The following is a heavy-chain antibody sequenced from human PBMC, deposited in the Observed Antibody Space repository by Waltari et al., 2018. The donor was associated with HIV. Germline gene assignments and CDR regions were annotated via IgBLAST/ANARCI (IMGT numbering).Heavy chain of an antibody. CDR3: AGTYYDYVWGSYRPPPFDY. D-gene: IGHD3-16*02. V-gene: IGHV4-4*07. J-gene: IGHJ4*02. CDR1: GGSISSYY. Sequence: QVQLQESGPGLVKPSETLSLTCTVSGGSISSYYWSWIRQPAGKGLEWIGRIYTSGSTNYTPSLKSLVTSSVDTSKNQFSLRLSSVTAADTAVYYCAGTYYDYVWGSYRPPPFDYWGQGTLVTVSS. CDR2: IYTSGST.